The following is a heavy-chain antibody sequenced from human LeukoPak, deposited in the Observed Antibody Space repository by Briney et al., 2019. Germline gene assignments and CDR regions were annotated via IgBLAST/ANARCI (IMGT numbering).Heavy chain of an antibody. Sequence: SETLSLTRSVAGGSISRYYWSWIRQPPGKGLERSGDIYYSGSTNYNPSLKSRVTISVDTSKNQFSPKLSSVTAADTAVYYCARLGGATSVDYWGKGTLVTVSS. CDR3: ARLGGATSVDY. V-gene: IGHV4-59*08. CDR1: GGSISRYY. CDR2: IYYSGST. D-gene: IGHD5-12*01. J-gene: IGHJ4*02.